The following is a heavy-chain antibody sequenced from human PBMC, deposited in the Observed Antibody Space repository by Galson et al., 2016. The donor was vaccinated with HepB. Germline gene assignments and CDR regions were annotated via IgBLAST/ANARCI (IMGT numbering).Heavy chain of an antibody. V-gene: IGHV4-34*01. J-gene: IGHJ4*02. Sequence: SETLSLTCAVYGGSFSAYYWSWIRQTPGKGLEWIGEIDHSGSTNYNPSLKSRILISVETSKDQFSLKLRSVTAADTAVYNCAKVSDILTAYSYYFDYWGQGILVTVSS. D-gene: IGHD3-9*01. CDR2: IDHSGST. CDR3: AKVSDILTAYSYYFDY. CDR1: GGSFSAYY.